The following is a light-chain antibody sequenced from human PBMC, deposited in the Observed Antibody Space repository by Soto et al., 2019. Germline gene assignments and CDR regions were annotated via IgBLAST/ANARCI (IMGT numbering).Light chain of an antibody. CDR2: EVS. CDR1: SSYVGGYNY. V-gene: IGLV2-14*01. CDR3: NSYGSTSTRYV. J-gene: IGLJ1*01. Sequence: QSALTQPASVSGSPGQSITISCTGTSSYVGGYNYVSWYQQHPGKAPKLMIYEVSNRPSGVSNRFSVSKSGNTASLTISGLQAEDEADYFCNSYGSTSTRYVFGTGTKLTVL.